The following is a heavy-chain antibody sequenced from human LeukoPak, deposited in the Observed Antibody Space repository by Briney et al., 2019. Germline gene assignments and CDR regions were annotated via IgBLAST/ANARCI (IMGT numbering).Heavy chain of an antibody. D-gene: IGHD3-9*01. CDR1: GLTFSDAW. CDR2: IKKKSDGGTA. CDR3: ARDWYHAFDF. J-gene: IGHJ3*01. V-gene: IGHV3-15*07. Sequence: GGSLRLSCVDSGLTFSDAWMNWVRQAPGKGLEWVGRIKKKSDGGTADYAAPVKGRFTISRDDSKNTLYLQMTSLKIEDTALYYCARDWYHAFDFWGQGTMVTVSS.